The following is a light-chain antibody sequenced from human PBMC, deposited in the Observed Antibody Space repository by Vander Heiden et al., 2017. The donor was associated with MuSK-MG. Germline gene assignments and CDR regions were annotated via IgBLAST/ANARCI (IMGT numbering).Light chain of an antibody. Sequence: PELTLDPAASLALGQTATIPCRGDILRTFSTTSYQQQPGHAPILLFYDNDNRPSGIPDRFSAYKSGNTASWTITGTRAEDEADYYCNSQDISSHQVVFGGGTKLTVL. V-gene: IGLV3-19*01. CDR2: DND. CDR3: NSQDISSHQVV. CDR1: ILRTFS. J-gene: IGLJ2*01.